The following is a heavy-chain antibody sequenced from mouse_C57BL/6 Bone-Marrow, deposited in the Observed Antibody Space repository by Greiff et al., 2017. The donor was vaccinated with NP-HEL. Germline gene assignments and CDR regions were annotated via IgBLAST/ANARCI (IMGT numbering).Heavy chain of an antibody. Sequence: QVQLQQSGAELARPGASVKLSCKASGYTFTSYGISWVKQRTGQGLEWIGEIYPRSGNTYYNENIKGKATLTADKSSSTAYMELRSLTSEDSAVYFCARAGALDHFDYWGQGTTLTVSS. J-gene: IGHJ2*01. D-gene: IGHD3-1*01. CDR2: IYPRSGNT. CDR1: GYTFTSYG. V-gene: IGHV1-81*01. CDR3: ARAGALDHFDY.